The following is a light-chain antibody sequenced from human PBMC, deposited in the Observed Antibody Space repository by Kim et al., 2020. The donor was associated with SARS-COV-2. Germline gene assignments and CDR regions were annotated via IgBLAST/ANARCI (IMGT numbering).Light chain of an antibody. V-gene: IGKV3-11*01. CDR3: QQRSNWPPLT. J-gene: IGKJ4*01. CDR2: DAS. CDR1: QSVSSY. Sequence: EVVLTQSPAILSLSPGERATLSCRASQSVSSYLAWYQQKPGQAHRLLIYDASNMATGIPARFSGSGSGTDFTLTISSLEPEDFAVYYGQQRSNWPPLTFGGGTKVDIK.